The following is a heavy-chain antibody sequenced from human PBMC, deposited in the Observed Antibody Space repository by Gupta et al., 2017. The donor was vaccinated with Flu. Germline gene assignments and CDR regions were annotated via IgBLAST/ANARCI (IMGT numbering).Heavy chain of an antibody. Sequence: RQAPGQGLEWMGRINPNSGGTNYAQKFQGRVTMTRDTSISTAYMELSRLRSDDTAVYYCARERPSSCSSTSCYTRNNWFDPWGQGTLVTVSS. CDR2: INPNSGGT. V-gene: IGHV1-2*06. D-gene: IGHD2-2*02. J-gene: IGHJ5*02. CDR3: ARERPSSCSSTSCYTRNNWFDP.